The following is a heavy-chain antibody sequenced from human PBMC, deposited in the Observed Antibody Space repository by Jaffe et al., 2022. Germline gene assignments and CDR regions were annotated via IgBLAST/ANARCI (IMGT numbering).Heavy chain of an antibody. V-gene: IGHV5-51*01. Sequence: EVQLVQSGAEVKKPGESLKISCKGSGYSFTSYWIGWVRQMPGKGLEWMGIIYPGDSDTRYSPSFQGQVTISADKSISTAYLQWSSLKASDTAMYYCVRHSPIGGRPRGAFVYYYMDVWGKGTTVTVSS. CDR3: VRHSPIGGRPRGAFVYYYMDV. J-gene: IGHJ6*03. D-gene: IGHD3-10*01. CDR1: GYSFTSYW. CDR2: IYPGDSDT.